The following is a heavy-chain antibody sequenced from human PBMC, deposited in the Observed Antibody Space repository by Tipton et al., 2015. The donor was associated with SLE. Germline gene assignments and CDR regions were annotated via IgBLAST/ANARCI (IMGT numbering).Heavy chain of an antibody. CDR3: ARSALTYALDY. V-gene: IGHV3-7*01. CDR2: IKHDGSEK. Sequence: SLRLSCVASGFTFSTSWMSWVRQAPGKGLEWVASIKHDGSEKYYVGSVKGRFTISRDNAKNSLYLQMGSLRGEDMGVYYCARSALTYALDYWGRGTMVTVSS. D-gene: IGHD4-17*01. J-gene: IGHJ4*02. CDR1: GFTFSTSW.